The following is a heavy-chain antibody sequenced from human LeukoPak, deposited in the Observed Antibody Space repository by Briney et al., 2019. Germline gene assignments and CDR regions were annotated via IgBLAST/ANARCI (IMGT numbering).Heavy chain of an antibody. CDR3: ARERTGTTDDRIDY. V-gene: IGHV4-34*01. CDR1: GGSFSGYY. Sequence: SETLSLTCAVYGGSFSGYYWSWNRQPPGKGLEWIGEINHSGSTNYNPSLKSRVTISVDTSKNQFSLKLSSVTAADTAVYYCARERTGTTDDRIDYWGQGTLVTVSS. D-gene: IGHD1-1*01. J-gene: IGHJ4*02. CDR2: INHSGST.